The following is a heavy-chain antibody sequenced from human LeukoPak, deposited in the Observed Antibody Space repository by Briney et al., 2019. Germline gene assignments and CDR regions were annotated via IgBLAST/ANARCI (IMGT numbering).Heavy chain of an antibody. CDR2: IIPVFGTA. D-gene: IGHD2-2*01. CDR3: ASLEGYCSSTSCLTPFDY. Sequence: SVKVACKPSARTLSTYAISWVRQAPGHVLEWVGAIIPVFGTANHAQKFQGRVTITADESTSTAYMELSSLRSEDTAVYYCASLEGYCSSTSCLTPFDYWGQGTLVTVSS. V-gene: IGHV1-69*13. J-gene: IGHJ4*02. CDR1: ARTLSTYA.